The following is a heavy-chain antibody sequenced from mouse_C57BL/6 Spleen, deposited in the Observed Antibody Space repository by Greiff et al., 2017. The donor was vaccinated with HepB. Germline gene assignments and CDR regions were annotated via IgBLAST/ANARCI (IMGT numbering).Heavy chain of an antibody. J-gene: IGHJ2*01. V-gene: IGHV1-80*01. CDR1: GYAFSSYW. CDR2: IYPGDGDT. CDR3: ARQYYYDYGYYFDY. Sequence: QVQLKESGAELVKPGASVKISCKASGYAFSSYWMNWVKQRPGKGLEWIGQIYPGDGDTNYNGKFKGKATLTADKSSSTAYMQLSSLTSEDSAVYYCARQYYYDYGYYFDYWGQGTTLTVSS. D-gene: IGHD2-4*01.